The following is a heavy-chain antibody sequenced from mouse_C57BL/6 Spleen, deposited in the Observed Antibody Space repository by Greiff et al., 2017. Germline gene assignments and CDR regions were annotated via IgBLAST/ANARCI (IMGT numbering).Heavy chain of an antibody. D-gene: IGHD1-1*01. CDR1: GFNIKDDY. V-gene: IGHV14-4*01. J-gene: IGHJ1*03. CDR3: TYGSHWYFDV. CDR2: IDPENGDT. Sequence: VQLKQSGAELVRPGASVTLSCTASGFNIKDDYMHWVKQRPEQGLEWIGWIDPENGDTEYASKFQGMATITADTSSNTAYLQLSSLTSEDTAVYYCTYGSHWYFDVWGTGTTVTVSS.